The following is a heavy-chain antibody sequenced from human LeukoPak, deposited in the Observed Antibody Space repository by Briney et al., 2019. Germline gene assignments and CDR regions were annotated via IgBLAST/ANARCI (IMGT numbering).Heavy chain of an antibody. CDR1: GFIFNNYA. J-gene: IGHJ4*02. CDR3: ARDFGILSGYADY. D-gene: IGHD3-3*01. V-gene: IGHV3-23*01. CDR2: IGGAGVTT. Sequence: GGSLRLSCAASGFIFNNYAMNWVRRAPGKGLEWVSSIGGAGVTTIYAESVQGRFTVSRDNSKNTLYLQMKNLRPEDTAVYYCARDFGILSGYADYWGQGTLVTVSS.